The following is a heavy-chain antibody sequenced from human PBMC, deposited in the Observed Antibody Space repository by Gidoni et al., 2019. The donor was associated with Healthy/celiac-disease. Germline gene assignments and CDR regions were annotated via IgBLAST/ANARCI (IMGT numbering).Heavy chain of an antibody. CDR3: ARGPHYYDSSGYYNYFDY. V-gene: IGHV3-33*01. J-gene: IGHJ4*02. Sequence: QVQLVESGGGVVQPGRSLRLSCAASGFPFSSYGMHWVRQAPGKGLEWVAVIWYDGSNKYYADSVKGRFTISRDNSKNTLYLQMNSLRAEDTAVYYCARGPHYYDSSGYYNYFDYWGQGTLVTVSS. CDR1: GFPFSSYG. CDR2: IWYDGSNK. D-gene: IGHD3-22*01.